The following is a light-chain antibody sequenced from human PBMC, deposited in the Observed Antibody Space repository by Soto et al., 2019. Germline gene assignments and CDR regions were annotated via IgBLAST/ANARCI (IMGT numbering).Light chain of an antibody. Sequence: EIVMTQSPATLSVSPGERATLFCRPSQSVNNNFLAWYQQKPGQAPRLLIHGASTRATGIPARFSGSGSGTEFTLTISSLQSEDFAVYYCQQYSAWPLTFGGGTKVEIK. CDR3: QQYSAWPLT. J-gene: IGKJ4*01. V-gene: IGKV3-15*01. CDR1: QSVNNN. CDR2: GAS.